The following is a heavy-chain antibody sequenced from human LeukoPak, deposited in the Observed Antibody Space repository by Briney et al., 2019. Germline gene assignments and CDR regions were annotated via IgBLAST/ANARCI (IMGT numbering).Heavy chain of an antibody. Sequence: SETLSLTCTVSGGSISGYYWSWIRQPPGKGLEWIGYIYYSGSTNYNPSLKSRVTISVDTSKNQFSLKLSSVTAADTAVYYCARATYYYDSSGYYLDYWGQGTLVTVSS. D-gene: IGHD3-22*01. CDR1: GGSISGYY. J-gene: IGHJ4*02. CDR3: ARATYYYDSSGYYLDY. V-gene: IGHV4-59*01. CDR2: IYYSGST.